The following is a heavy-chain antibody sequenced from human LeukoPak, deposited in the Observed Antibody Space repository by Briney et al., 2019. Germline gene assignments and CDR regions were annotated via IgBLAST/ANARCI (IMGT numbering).Heavy chain of an antibody. CDR3: ARIDFSRRNRQQLAHSFDY. Sequence: SETLSLTCAVYGGSFSGYYWSWIRQPPGKGLEWIGEINHSGSTNYNPSLKSRVTISVDTSKNQFSLKLSSVTAADTAVYYCARIDFSRRNRQQLAHSFDYWGQGTLVTVSS. J-gene: IGHJ4*02. D-gene: IGHD6-13*01. CDR2: INHSGST. V-gene: IGHV4-34*01. CDR1: GGSFSGYY.